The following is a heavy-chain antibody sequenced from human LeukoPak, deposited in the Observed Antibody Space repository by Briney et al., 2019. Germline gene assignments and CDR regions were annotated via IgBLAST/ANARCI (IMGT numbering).Heavy chain of an antibody. Sequence: SQTLSLTCTVSGGSISSGGYYWSWIRQHPGKGPEWIGYIYYSGSTYYNPSLKSRVTISVDTSKNQFSLKLSSVTAADTAVYYCAVGYSNGSHQVDAFDIWGQGTMVTVSS. D-gene: IGHD5-18*01. CDR2: IYYSGST. V-gene: IGHV4-31*03. CDR1: GGSISSGGYY. CDR3: AVGYSNGSHQVDAFDI. J-gene: IGHJ3*02.